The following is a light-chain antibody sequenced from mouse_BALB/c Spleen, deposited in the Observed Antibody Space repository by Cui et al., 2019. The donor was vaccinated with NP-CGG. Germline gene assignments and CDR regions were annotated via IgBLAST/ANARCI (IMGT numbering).Light chain of an antibody. CDR1: TAAATTSNY. Sequence: QAVVTQESALTTSPGETVTLTCPSSTAAATTSNYANWRQEKPDHLFTGLIGSTNERAQGVPARFSGSLIGGKAARTMTGARTEDEAIYFCALWYSNHWVFGGGTKLTVL. CDR3: ALWYSNHWV. J-gene: IGLJ1*01. CDR2: STN. V-gene: IGLV1*01.